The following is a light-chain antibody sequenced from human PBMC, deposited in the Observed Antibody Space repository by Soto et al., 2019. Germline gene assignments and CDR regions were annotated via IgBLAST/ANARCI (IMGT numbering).Light chain of an antibody. CDR2: EVN. J-gene: IGLJ2*01. V-gene: IGLV2-8*01. CDR3: SSYTGSNVI. Sequence: QSALTQPPSASGSPGQSVTISCTGTRSDVGGYNYVSWYQQRPGKVPKLMIYEVNKRPSGVPDRFSGSKSGNTASLTVSGLQAEDEADYFCSSYTGSNVIFGGGTKQTVL. CDR1: RSDVGGYNY.